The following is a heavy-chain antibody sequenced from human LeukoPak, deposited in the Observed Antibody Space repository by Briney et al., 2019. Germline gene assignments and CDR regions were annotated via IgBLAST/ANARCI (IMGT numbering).Heavy chain of an antibody. J-gene: IGHJ3*02. CDR3: ASDYDYVHAAFDI. V-gene: IGHV1-46*01. D-gene: IGHD3-16*01. CDR2: INPSGGST. CDR1: GYTLTELS. Sequence: GASVKVSCKVSGYTLTELSIHWVRQAPGQGLEWMGIINPSGGSTSYAQKFQGRVTMTRDTSTSTVYMELSSLRSEDTAVYYCASDYDYVHAAFDIWGQGTMVTVSS.